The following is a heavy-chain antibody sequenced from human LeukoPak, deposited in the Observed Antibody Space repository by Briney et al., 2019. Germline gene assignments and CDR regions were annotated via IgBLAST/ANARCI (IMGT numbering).Heavy chain of an antibody. CDR1: GFTVNRHY. J-gene: IGHJ5*01. CDR2: IYSGGST. V-gene: IGHV3-66*04. Sequence: PGGSLRLSCEVSGFTVNRHYLSWVRQAPGRGLEWVSVIYSGGSTYYADSVKGGFTISRDMSKNTLYLQMSSLRAEDTAMYYCVRHDWFDPWGQGTLVTVSS. CDR3: VRHDWFDP.